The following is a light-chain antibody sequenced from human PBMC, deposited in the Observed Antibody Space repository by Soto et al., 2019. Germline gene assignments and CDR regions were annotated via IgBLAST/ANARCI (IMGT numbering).Light chain of an antibody. J-gene: IGLJ2*01. V-gene: IGLV4-69*01. CDR3: QTWGTGIQV. CDR1: SGHSSYA. Sequence: QLVLTQSPSASASLGASVKLTCTLSSGHSSYAIAWHQQQPEKGPRYLMKLNSDGSHSKGDGIPDLFSGSSSGAERYLTIPSLQSEDEADYYCQTWGTGIQVFGGGTQLTVL. CDR2: LNSDGSH.